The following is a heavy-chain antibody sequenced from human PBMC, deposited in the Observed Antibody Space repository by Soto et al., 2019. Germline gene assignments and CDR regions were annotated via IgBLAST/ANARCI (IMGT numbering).Heavy chain of an antibody. J-gene: IGHJ5*02. CDR3: ARDDGYGWFDP. CDR1: GSPFTGHA. D-gene: IGHD3-16*01. V-gene: IGHV1-3*01. CDR2: INGGNGNT. Sequence: QVQLVQSGSEVKKPGASVKLSCKATGSPFTGHALHWVSQAPGQSPERVGGINGGNGNTKYSQKLQGRVTITRDTSANTAYMELTRVRSEDTAIYYCARDDGYGWFDPWGQGSLVTVSS.